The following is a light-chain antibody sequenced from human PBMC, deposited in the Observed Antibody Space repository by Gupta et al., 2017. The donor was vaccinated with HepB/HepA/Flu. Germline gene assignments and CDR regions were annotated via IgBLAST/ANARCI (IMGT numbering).Light chain of an antibody. CDR2: CTS. CDR3: QQYGTAAET. J-gene: IGKJ1*01. Sequence: DIVLTQSPGTLSLSPGERATLSCRASQRISDAFLAWYQQKPGQTPRLLIYCTSSRATGIPDRFTGSGSGTDFTLTISRLEAEDIAVYYCQQYGTAAETFGQGTKVEIK. V-gene: IGKV3-20*01. CDR1: QRISDAF.